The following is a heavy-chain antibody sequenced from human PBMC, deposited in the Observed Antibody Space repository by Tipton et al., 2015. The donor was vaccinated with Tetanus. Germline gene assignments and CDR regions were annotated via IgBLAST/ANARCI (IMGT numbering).Heavy chain of an antibody. D-gene: IGHD4-11*01. CDR1: GFSFGGYS. V-gene: IGHV3-21*01. CDR3: ARKRDYTKYFLGDLDY. CDR2: ISTSSLYI. Sequence: SLRLSCAASGFSFGGYSMNWVRQAPGKGLEWVSSISTSSLYIYYADSVKGRFTISRDNAKNSLYLQMDSLRAEDTAVYYCARKRDYTKYFLGDLDYWGQGTLVTVSS. J-gene: IGHJ4*02.